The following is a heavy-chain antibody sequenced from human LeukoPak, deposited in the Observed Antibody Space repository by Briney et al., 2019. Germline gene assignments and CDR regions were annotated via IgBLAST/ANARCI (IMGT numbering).Heavy chain of an antibody. Sequence: PGRSLRLSCAASGFTFSTYAMHWVRQAPGKGLEWVAVIPYDGSNKYYADSVKGRFTISRENSKNRLYLQMNSLRAEDTAVYYCAKDQLEGAWDYWGQGTLVTVSS. CDR3: AKDQLEGAWDY. CDR1: GFTFSTYA. J-gene: IGHJ4*02. CDR2: IPYDGSNK. D-gene: IGHD1-26*01. V-gene: IGHV3-30*04.